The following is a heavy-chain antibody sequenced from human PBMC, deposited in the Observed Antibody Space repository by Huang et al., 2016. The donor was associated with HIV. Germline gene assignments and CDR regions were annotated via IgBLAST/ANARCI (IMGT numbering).Heavy chain of an antibody. CDR1: GYTFTTYS. CDR2: INTKTGKP. J-gene: IGHJ4*02. V-gene: IGHV7-4-1*02. D-gene: IGHD3-9*01. Sequence: QVQLVQSGSELRKPGASVKVSCKAYGYTFTTYSLIWVRQAPGQGLEWMGWINTKTGKPTDAHGFTGRFVFSLDTTVNTAYLQISSLKTDDTAKYFCARYRLTGTFLDSWGQGTQVTVSS. CDR3: ARYRLTGTFLDS.